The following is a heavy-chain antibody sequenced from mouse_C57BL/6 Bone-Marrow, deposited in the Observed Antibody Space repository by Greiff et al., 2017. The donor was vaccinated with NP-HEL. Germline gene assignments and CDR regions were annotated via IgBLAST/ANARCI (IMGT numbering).Heavy chain of an antibody. CDR3: ARQDYGSAFAY. J-gene: IGHJ3*01. CDR1: GFTFSDYG. CDR2: ISNLAYSI. Sequence: EVMLVESGGGLVQPGGSLKLSCAASGFTFSDYGMAWVRQAPRKGPEWVAFISNLAYSIYYADTVTGRFTISRENAKNTLYLEMSGLRSEDTAMYYCARQDYGSAFAYWGQGTLVTVSA. D-gene: IGHD1-1*01. V-gene: IGHV5-15*04.